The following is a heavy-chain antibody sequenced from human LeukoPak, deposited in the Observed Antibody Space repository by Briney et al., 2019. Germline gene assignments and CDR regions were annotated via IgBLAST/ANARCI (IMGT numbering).Heavy chain of an antibody. CDR3: AKVSPGTRAFDI. J-gene: IGHJ3*02. CDR2: ISYDGSNK. D-gene: IGHD2-2*01. V-gene: IGHV3-30*18. CDR1: GFTFSNYG. Sequence: GGPLRLSCAASGFTFSNYGMHWVHQAPGKGLEWVAVISYDGSNKYYADSVKGRFTVSRDNSKNTLFLQMNSLRAEDTAVYYCAKVSPGTRAFDIWGQGTMATVSS.